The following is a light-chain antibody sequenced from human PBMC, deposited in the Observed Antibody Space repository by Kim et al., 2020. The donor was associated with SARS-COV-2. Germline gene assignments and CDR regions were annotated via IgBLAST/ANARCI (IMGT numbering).Light chain of an antibody. CDR3: LQHNSYPWS. V-gene: IGKV1-17*02. CDR2: DAS. Sequence: ASIGDRVTITCRASQDIGNDLAWYQQRPGRAPKRLIYDASTLQSGVPSTFSGGRFGSEFTLTINNLRPEDFATYYCLQHNSYPWSFGQGTKVEIK. J-gene: IGKJ1*01. CDR1: QDIGND.